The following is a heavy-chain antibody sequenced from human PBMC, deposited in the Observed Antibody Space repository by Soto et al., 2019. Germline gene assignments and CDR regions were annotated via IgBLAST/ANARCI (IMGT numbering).Heavy chain of an antibody. D-gene: IGHD4-4*01. CDR3: ASETTVTDAFDI. V-gene: IGHV4-59*01. J-gene: IGHJ3*02. CDR2: IYYSGST. CDR1: GGSISSYF. Sequence: QVQLQESGPGLVKPSETLSLTCTVSGGSISSYFWSWIRQPPGKGLEWIGYIYYSGSTNYNPSLKSRVTISVDTSKNQFSLKLSSVTPADTAVYYCASETTVTDAFDIWGQGKMVTVSS.